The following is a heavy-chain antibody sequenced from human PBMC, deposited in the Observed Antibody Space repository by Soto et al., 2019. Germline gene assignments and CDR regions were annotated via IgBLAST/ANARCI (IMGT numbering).Heavy chain of an antibody. CDR2: ISDSGGTT. J-gene: IGHJ4*02. D-gene: IGHD2-2*01. Sequence: EVQLLESGGGLVQPGGSLRLSCAASGFTFSNYPMSWVRQAPGKGLEWVSYISDSGGTTYYADSVKGRFTISRDNSKNTLYLKMNSLRAEDTAVYYCAKDPYCSSISCYAGNFYYWGQGALVTVSS. CDR3: AKDPYCSSISCYAGNFYY. CDR1: GFTFSNYP. V-gene: IGHV3-23*01.